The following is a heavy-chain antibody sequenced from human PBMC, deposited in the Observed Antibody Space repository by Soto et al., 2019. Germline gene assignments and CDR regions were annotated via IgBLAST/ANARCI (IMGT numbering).Heavy chain of an antibody. CDR1: GGSISSSSYY. V-gene: IGHV4-39*01. J-gene: IGHJ4*02. CDR3: ASGSSGDNFDY. CDR2: IYYSGST. D-gene: IGHD3-22*01. Sequence: SETLSLTCTVSGGSISSSSYYWGWIRQPPGKGLEWIGSIYYSGSTYHNPSLKSRVTISVDTSKNQFSLKLSSVTAADTAVYYCASGSSGDNFDYWGQGTLVTVSS.